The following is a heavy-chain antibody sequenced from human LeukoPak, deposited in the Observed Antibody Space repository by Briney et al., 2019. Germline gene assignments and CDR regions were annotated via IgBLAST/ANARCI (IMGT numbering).Heavy chain of an antibody. D-gene: IGHD4-11*01. CDR2: MNPNSGNT. Sequence: GASVKVSCKASGYTFTSYDINWVRQATGQGLEWMGWMNPNSGNTGYAQKFQGRVTITRNTSISTAYMELSSLRSEDTAVYYCARGPSEYDYSNYINWFDPWGQGTLVTVSS. V-gene: IGHV1-8*03. J-gene: IGHJ5*02. CDR3: ARGPSEYDYSNYINWFDP. CDR1: GYTFTSYD.